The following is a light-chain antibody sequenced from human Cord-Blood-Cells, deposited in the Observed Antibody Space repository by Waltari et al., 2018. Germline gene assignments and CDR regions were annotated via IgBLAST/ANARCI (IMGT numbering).Light chain of an antibody. Sequence: QSVLTQPPSVSAAPGQKVTIPCSGRSSNIGNTYVSWYQQLPGTAPKLLIYENNKRPSGIPDRFSGSKSGTSATLGITGLQTGDEADYYCGTWDSSLSAWVFGGGTKLTVL. CDR3: GTWDSSLSAWV. J-gene: IGLJ3*02. V-gene: IGLV1-51*02. CDR2: ENN. CDR1: SSNIGNTY.